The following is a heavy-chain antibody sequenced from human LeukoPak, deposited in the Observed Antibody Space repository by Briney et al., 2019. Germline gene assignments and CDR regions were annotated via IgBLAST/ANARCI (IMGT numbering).Heavy chain of an antibody. CDR3: ARLPYYGSGSPHDASDI. J-gene: IGHJ3*02. V-gene: IGHV4-39*01. D-gene: IGHD3-10*01. CDR2: SYYRGPT. CDR1: GGSISSTSYY. Sequence: ASETLSLTCTVSGGSISSTSYYGGWIRQPPGKGGEWIGSSYYRGPTYYNPSLKSRVTISVDTSKNQLSLKLSSVTAADTAVYYCARLPYYGSGSPHDASDIWGQGTMVTVSS.